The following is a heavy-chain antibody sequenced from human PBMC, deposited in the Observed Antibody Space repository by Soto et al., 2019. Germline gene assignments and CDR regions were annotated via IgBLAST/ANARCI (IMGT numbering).Heavy chain of an antibody. CDR1: GGSISSGDYY. CDR3: AREMFSRTWYPGD. D-gene: IGHD6-13*01. Sequence: QVQLQESGPGLVRPSQTLSLTCTVSGGSISSGDYYWSWIRQHPGRGLEWIGYVYYSGITFYNPSLKSRLTISVDTSKNQFYLRLGSVTAADTAVYYCAREMFSRTWYPGDWGQGTPVTVSS. J-gene: IGHJ4*02. V-gene: IGHV4-31*03. CDR2: VYYSGIT.